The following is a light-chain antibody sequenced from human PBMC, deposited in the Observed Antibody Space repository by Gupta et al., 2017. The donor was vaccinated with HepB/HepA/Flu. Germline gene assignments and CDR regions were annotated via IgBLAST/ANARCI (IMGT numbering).Light chain of an antibody. V-gene: IGLV1-40*01. Sequence: QSVLPQPPSVSGAPGQRVTISCTGSNSTIGAGYDVHWYQHLPGTAPKLLIYGNSNRPSGVPDRFSGSKSGTSASLAITGLQAEDEADYYCQSYDSSLSGVVFGGGTKLTVL. CDR1: NSTIGAGYD. CDR3: QSYDSSLSGVV. J-gene: IGLJ2*01. CDR2: GNS.